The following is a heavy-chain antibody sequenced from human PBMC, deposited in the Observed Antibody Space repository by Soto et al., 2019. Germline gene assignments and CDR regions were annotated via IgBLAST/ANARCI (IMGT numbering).Heavy chain of an antibody. Sequence: GASVKVSCKASGGTFSSYAISWVRQAPGQGLEWMGGIIPILGTANYAQKFQGRVTITADESTSTAYMELSSLRSEDTAVYYCARENVVAAHPAGMDVWGQGTTVTVSS. D-gene: IGHD2-15*01. CDR1: GGTFSSYA. J-gene: IGHJ6*02. V-gene: IGHV1-69*13. CDR2: IIPILGTA. CDR3: ARENVVAAHPAGMDV.